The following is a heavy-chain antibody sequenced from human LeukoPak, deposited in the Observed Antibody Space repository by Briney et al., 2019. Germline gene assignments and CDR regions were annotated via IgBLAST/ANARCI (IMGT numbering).Heavy chain of an antibody. V-gene: IGHV3-48*03. Sequence: PGGSLRLSCAASGFSFSSYEMNWVRQAPGKGLGWVSYISSIGSTIYYADTVKSRFTISRDNTKNSLYLQMNSLRAEDMAVYYCARDLGYCSGGSCYSSYYYYGMDVWGQGTTVTVSS. CDR2: ISSIGSTI. CDR1: GFSFSSYE. CDR3: ARDLGYCSGGSCYSSYYYYGMDV. J-gene: IGHJ6*02. D-gene: IGHD2-15*01.